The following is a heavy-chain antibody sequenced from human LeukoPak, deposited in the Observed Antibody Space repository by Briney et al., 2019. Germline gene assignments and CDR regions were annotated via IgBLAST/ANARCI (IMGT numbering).Heavy chain of an antibody. J-gene: IGHJ4*02. D-gene: IGHD3-22*01. Sequence: GGSLRLSCTASGFTFSDYAMSWVRQAPGKGLEWVSGISGSGGSIRYADSVKGRFIISRDNSKNTLYLQMNSLRAEDTAVYYCATTLHSGYYDLYWGQGTLVTVSS. CDR2: ISGSGGSI. CDR1: GFTFSDYA. CDR3: ATTLHSGYYDLY. V-gene: IGHV3-23*01.